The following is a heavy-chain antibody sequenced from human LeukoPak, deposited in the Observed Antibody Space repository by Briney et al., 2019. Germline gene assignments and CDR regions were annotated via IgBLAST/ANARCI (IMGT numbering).Heavy chain of an antibody. CDR1: GYTFTSYG. D-gene: IGHD6-6*01. CDR3: ARDPRYSTSSAPSPTTGYMDV. CDR2: ISAYNGNT. V-gene: IGHV1-18*01. J-gene: IGHJ6*03. Sequence: GASVKVSCKASGYTFTSYGISWVRQAPGQGLEWMGWISAYNGNTDYAQKLQGRVTMTTDTSTSTAYMELRSLRPDDTAVYYCARDPRYSTSSAPSPTTGYMDVWGKGTTVTVSS.